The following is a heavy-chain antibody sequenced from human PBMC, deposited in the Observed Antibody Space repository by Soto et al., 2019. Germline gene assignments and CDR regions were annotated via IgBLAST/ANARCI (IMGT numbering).Heavy chain of an antibody. D-gene: IGHD3-9*01. J-gene: IGHJ6*02. V-gene: IGHV3-23*01. CDR2: ISGSGGST. CDR1: GFTFSSYA. CDR3: ANAEYYVLRYFEWLSPNYRMHV. Sequence: GESLKISCAASGFTFSSYAMSWVRQAPGKGLEWVSAISGSGGSTYYADSVKGRFTISRDNSKNTLYLQMNSLRAEDTAVYYCANAEYYVLRYFEWLSPNYRMHVWGQVTMVTVSS.